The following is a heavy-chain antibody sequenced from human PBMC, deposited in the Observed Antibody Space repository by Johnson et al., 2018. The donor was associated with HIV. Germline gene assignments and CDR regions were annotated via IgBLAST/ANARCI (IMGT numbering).Heavy chain of an antibody. CDR2: INSDGSTT. Sequence: VQLVEFGGGLVQPGGSLRLSCAASGFTFSSYWMHWVRQAPGKGLVWVSRINSDGSTTSYADSVKGRFTIPRDNAKNTLYLQMNSLRAEDTAVYYCAREQQLNLDAFDIWGQGTMVTVSS. J-gene: IGHJ3*02. CDR3: AREQQLNLDAFDI. CDR1: GFTFSSYW. V-gene: IGHV3-74*02. D-gene: IGHD6-13*01.